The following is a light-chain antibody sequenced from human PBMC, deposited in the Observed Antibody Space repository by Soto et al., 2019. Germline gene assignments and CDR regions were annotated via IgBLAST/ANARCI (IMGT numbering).Light chain of an antibody. V-gene: IGKV1-8*01. CDR3: QQYYSYPRT. CDR1: QGISMY. J-gene: IGKJ2*01. Sequence: AIRMTQSPSSLSASTGDRVTITCRASQGISMYLAWYQQKPGKAPKLLIYAASTLQSGVPSRFRGSGSGTDFTLTISGLQSEDFANDYCQQYYSYPRTFGQGTKLEIK. CDR2: AAS.